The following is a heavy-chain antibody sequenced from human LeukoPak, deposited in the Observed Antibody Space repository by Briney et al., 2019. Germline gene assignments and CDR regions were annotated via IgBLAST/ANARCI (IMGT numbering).Heavy chain of an antibody. CDR3: ARDYAWGSGGAPIDDNWLDP. CDR2: ISSAGNT. Sequence: ASVKVSCKASGYIFSNYGISWVRQAPGHGLEWMGWISSAGNTNYAPKFQDRATMTTDTSTSTAYIELRSLRFDDTAVYYCARDYAWGSGGAPIDDNWLDPWGQGTLVTVSS. V-gene: IGHV1-18*01. D-gene: IGHD3-16*01. CDR1: GYIFSNYG. J-gene: IGHJ5*02.